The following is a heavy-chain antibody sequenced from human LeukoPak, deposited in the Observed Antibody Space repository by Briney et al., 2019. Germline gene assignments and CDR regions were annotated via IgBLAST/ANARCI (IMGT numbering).Heavy chain of an antibody. CDR1: GGSISSYY. CDR3: ARHRTYYYDSSRYYEGGWFDP. J-gene: IGHJ5*02. Sequence: SETLSLTCTVSGGSISSYYWSWIRQPPGKGLEWIGYIYYSGSTNYNPSLKSRVTISVDTSKNQFSLKLSSVTAADTAVYYCARHRTYYYDSSRYYEGGWFDPWGQGTLVTVSS. CDR2: IYYSGST. D-gene: IGHD3-22*01. V-gene: IGHV4-59*08.